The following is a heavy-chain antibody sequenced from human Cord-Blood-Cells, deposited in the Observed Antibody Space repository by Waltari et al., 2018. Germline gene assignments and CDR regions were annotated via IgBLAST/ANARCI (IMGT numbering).Heavy chain of an antibody. J-gene: IGHJ3*02. CDR2: ISYDGSNK. CDR1: GFPFSSYA. Sequence: QVQLVESGGGVVQPWRSLRLACAASGFPFSSYALHRVRQAPGKGLEWVAVISYDGSNKYYADSVKGRFTISRDNSKNTLYLQMNSLRAEDTAVYYCARSWDQLGTAFDIWGQGTMVTVSS. CDR3: ARSWDQLGTAFDI. V-gene: IGHV3-30-3*01. D-gene: IGHD2-2*01.